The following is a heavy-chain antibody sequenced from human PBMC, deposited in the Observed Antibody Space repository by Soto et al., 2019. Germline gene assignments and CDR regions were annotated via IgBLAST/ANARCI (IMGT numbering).Heavy chain of an antibody. D-gene: IGHD1-26*01. CDR3: AKEGLSGSCPQSPYQYVQPQYYYYGMDV. J-gene: IGHJ6*02. CDR1: GGTFSSYT. CDR2: IIPILGIA. Sequence: QVQLVQSGAEVKKPGSSVKVSCKASGGTFSSYTISWVRQAPGQGLEWMGRIIPILGIANYAQKFQGRVTITADKSTSTSYMELSSLRSEDTAVYYCAKEGLSGSCPQSPYQYVQPQYYYYGMDVWGQGTTVTVSS. V-gene: IGHV1-69*08.